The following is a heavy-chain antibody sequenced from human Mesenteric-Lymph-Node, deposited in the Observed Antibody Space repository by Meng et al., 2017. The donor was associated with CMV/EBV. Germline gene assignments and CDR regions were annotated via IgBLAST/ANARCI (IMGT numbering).Heavy chain of an antibody. CDR3: ARGGIYTVTTRFDP. J-gene: IGHJ5*02. Sequence: SVKVSCKASGGTFSSYAISWVRQAPGQGLEWMGGIIPIFGTANYAQKFQGRFTITTDESTSTAYMELSSLRSEDTAVYYCARGGIYTVTTRFDPWGQGTLVTVSS. CDR1: GGTFSSYA. V-gene: IGHV1-69*05. D-gene: IGHD4-11*01. CDR2: IIPIFGTA.